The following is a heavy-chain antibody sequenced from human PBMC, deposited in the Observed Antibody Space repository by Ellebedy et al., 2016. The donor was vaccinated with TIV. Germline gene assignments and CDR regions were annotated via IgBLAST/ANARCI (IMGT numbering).Heavy chain of an antibody. V-gene: IGHV3-23*01. Sequence: GESLKISXAASGFTFNRHAMSWVRQAPGKGLEWVSAISSSGFSTYYADSVQGRFTISRDNSKNTLFLQMNSLRDEDTAVYYCAKARGSSVIDYNYFGMDVWGHGTTVTVSS. CDR2: ISSSGFST. D-gene: IGHD2-21*01. CDR1: GFTFNRHA. J-gene: IGHJ6*02. CDR3: AKARGSSVIDYNYFGMDV.